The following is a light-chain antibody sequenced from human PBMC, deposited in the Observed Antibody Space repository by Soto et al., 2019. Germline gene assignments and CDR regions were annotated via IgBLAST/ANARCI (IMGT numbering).Light chain of an antibody. V-gene: IGKV3-15*01. CDR2: DAS. Sequence: EIVMTQSPVTLSVSPGERATLSCRASQSVSSNLAWYQQKPGQAPRLLIYDASTRATGVPARFSGSGSGTEFTLTISSLEPEDFAVYYCQQRSTWPPFSFGPGTKVDIK. CDR1: QSVSSN. CDR3: QQRSTWPPFS. J-gene: IGKJ3*01.